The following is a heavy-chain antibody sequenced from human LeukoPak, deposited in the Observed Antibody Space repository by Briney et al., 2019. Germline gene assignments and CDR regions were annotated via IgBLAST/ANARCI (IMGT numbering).Heavy chain of an antibody. CDR3: ARPAAGTWYFDY. CDR2: IYHSGST. CDR1: GGSISSSNW. Sequence: KPSETLSLACSVSGGSISSSNWWSWVRRPPGRGLEWIGEIYHSGSTNYNPSLKSRVTISVDKSKNQFSLKLSSVTAADTAVYYCARPAAGTWYFDYWGQGTLVTVSS. J-gene: IGHJ4*02. D-gene: IGHD6-13*01. V-gene: IGHV4-4*02.